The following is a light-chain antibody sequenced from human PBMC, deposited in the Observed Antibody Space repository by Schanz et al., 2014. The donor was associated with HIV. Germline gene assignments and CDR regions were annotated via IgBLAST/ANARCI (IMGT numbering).Light chain of an antibody. J-gene: IGLJ3*02. V-gene: IGLV1-40*01. Sequence: QSVLTQPPSVSGAPGQRVTISCTGSRSNIGAGYAVHWYQQLPGTAPKLLIYGNSNRPSGVPDRYSGSKSDTSASLAITGLQAEDEADYYCQSYDSSLSGSWVFGGGTKVTVL. CDR2: GNS. CDR3: QSYDSSLSGSWV. CDR1: RSNIGAGYA.